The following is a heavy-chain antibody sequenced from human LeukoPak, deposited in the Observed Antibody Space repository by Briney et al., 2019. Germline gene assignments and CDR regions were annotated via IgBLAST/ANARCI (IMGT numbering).Heavy chain of an antibody. V-gene: IGHV1-8*03. CDR1: GYTFTGYY. D-gene: IGHD6-25*01. J-gene: IGHJ6*04. CDR3: ARGSEMDV. CDR2: MNPNSGNT. Sequence: ASVKVSCKASGYTFTGYYMHWVRQATGQGLEWMGWMNPNSGNTGYAQKFQGRVTITRNTSISTAYMELSSLRSEDTAVYYCARGSEMDVWGKGTTVTVSS.